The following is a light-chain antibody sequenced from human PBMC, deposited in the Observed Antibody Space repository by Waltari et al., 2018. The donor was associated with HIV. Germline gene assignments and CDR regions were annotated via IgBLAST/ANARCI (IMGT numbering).Light chain of an antibody. CDR2: GNN. CDR3: AAWDDGLSGVI. J-gene: IGLJ2*01. CDR1: LSTIVRPA. V-gene: IGLV1-47*01. Sequence: QPVLSQAPSASGAPGQRLVISCSGDLSTIVRPAVSWYQHSPGRAPRLLIDGNNERPSEVPDRFSGSKSGSSASLAISGLQSEDEGDYFCAAWDDGLSGVIFGGGTRLTV.